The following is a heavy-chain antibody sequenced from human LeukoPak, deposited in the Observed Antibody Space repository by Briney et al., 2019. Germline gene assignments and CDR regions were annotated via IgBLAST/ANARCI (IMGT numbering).Heavy chain of an antibody. V-gene: IGHV3-48*03. D-gene: IGHD3-22*01. CDR1: GFTFSSYE. CDR2: ISSSGSTI. Sequence: GGSLRLSCAASGFTFSSYEMNWVRQAPGKGLEWVSCISSSGSTIYYADSVKGRFTISRDNAKNSLYLQMNSLRAEDTAVYYCARQSPGDYYDSSDAFDIWGQWTMVTVSS. CDR3: ARQSPGDYYDSSDAFDI. J-gene: IGHJ3*02.